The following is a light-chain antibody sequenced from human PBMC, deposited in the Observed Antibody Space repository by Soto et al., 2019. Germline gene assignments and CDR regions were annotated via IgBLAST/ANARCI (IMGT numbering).Light chain of an antibody. J-gene: IGLJ1*01. CDR1: SSDVGGYNY. CDR2: EVN. Sequence: QSALTQPPSASGSPGQSVAISCTGTSSDVGGYNYVSWYQQDPGKAPKLMIYEVNKRPSGVRDRCSGSKSGSTAFLTVSGLQAEDEADYYCSSYAGSSNVFGTGTMVTVL. V-gene: IGLV2-8*01. CDR3: SSYAGSSNV.